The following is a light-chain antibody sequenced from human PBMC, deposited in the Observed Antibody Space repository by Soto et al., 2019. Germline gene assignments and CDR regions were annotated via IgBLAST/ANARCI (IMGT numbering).Light chain of an antibody. CDR3: QQYCSSPLYA. CDR2: GAS. CDR1: QSVSSSY. Sequence: EIVLTQSPGTLSLSPGERATLSCRASQSVSSSYLAWYQQKPGPAPRLLIYGASSRATGIPDRFSGSGSGTAFTLTISRLEPEDFAVYYCQQYCSSPLYAFGQGTKLEIK. V-gene: IGKV3-20*01. J-gene: IGKJ2*01.